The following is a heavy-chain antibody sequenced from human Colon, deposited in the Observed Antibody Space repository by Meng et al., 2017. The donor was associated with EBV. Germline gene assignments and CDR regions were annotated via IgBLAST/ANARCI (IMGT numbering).Heavy chain of an antibody. Sequence: LPTPLETQYTPCVVYGCAFICHNRTWIRQPPSKELAWIGENNHSGSNNYDPYLNSRVTISTHTSKNQFSLKVKSVTAADTAVYFCARLYPPDKWLLTSDKSEYWGQGTLVTVSS. CDR3: ARLYPPDKWLLTSDKSEY. D-gene: IGHD4/OR15-4a*01. J-gene: IGHJ4*02. V-gene: IGHV4-34*01. CDR1: GCAFICHN. CDR2: NNHSGSN.